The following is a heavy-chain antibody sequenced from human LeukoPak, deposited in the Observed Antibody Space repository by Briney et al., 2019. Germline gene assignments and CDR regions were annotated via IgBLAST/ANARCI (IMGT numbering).Heavy chain of an antibody. CDR2: INHSGST. CDR3: AMRYDSSGYLLTGAFDI. D-gene: IGHD3-22*01. J-gene: IGHJ3*02. Sequence: GSLRLSCAASGFTVSSNYMSWIRQPPGKGLEWIGEINHSGSTNYNPSLKSRVTISVDTSKNQFSLKLSSVTAADTAVYYCAMRYDSSGYLLTGAFDIWGQGTMVTVSS. V-gene: IGHV4-34*08. CDR1: GFTVSSNY.